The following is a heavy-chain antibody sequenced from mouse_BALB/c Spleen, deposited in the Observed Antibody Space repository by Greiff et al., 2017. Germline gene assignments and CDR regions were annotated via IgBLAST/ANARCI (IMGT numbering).Heavy chain of an antibody. CDR3: ARHGPYAMDY. Sequence: EVMLVESGGGLVKPGGSLKLSCAASGFAFSSYDMSWVRQTPEKRLEWVAYISSGGGSTYYPDTVKGRFTISRDNAKNTLYLQMSSLKSEDTAMYYCARHGPYAMDYWGQGTSVTVSS. J-gene: IGHJ4*01. CDR1: GFAFSSYD. CDR2: ISSGGGST. V-gene: IGHV5-12-1*01.